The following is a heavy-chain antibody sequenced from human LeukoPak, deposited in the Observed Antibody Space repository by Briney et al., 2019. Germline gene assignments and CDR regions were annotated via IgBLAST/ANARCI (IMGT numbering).Heavy chain of an antibody. CDR2: INTNTGNP. V-gene: IGHV7-4-1*02. J-gene: IGHJ4*02. CDR3: VRGVRTSDY. D-gene: IGHD3-10*01. CDR1: GYTFTIYP. Sequence: ASVKVSCKASGYTFTIYPMNWVRQAPGQGLEWMGWINTNTGNPTYAQGFTGRFVFSLDTSVSTAYLQISSLKAEDTAVYYCVRGVRTSDYWGQGTLVTVSS.